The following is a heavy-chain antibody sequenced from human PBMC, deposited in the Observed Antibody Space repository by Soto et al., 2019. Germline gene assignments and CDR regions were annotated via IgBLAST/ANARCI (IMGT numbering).Heavy chain of an antibody. J-gene: IGHJ4*02. D-gene: IGHD2-2*01. CDR1: GYTFTGYF. Sequence: ASVKVSCKTSGYTFTGYFLHWVRQAPGQSPEWMGWIDPHSGITNYARTFQGRVSMTRDRSIDTAYMEVNRLTSDDAAVYYCARGQGYCTSSGCSSFDYWGRGTLVTVSS. CDR2: IDPHSGIT. CDR3: ARGQGYCTSSGCSSFDY. V-gene: IGHV1-2*02.